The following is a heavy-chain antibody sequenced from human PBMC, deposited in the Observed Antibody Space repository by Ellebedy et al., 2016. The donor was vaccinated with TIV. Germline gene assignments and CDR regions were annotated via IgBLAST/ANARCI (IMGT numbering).Heavy chain of an antibody. CDR1: GFSMSSYW. CDR3: ARAIAAAGSY. Sequence: GGSLRLSXAASGFSMSSYWMSWARQAPGKGLEWVANINQDGSTKYYVDSVKGRFTISRDNAKNSVYLQMNSLRAEDAAVYYCARAIAAAGSYWGQGTLVTVSS. J-gene: IGHJ4*02. CDR2: INQDGSTK. D-gene: IGHD6-13*01. V-gene: IGHV3-7*01.